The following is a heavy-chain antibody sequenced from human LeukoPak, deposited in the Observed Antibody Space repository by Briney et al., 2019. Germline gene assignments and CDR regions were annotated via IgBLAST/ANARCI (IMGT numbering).Heavy chain of an antibody. J-gene: IGHJ4*02. CDR3: AKDRRDYYYDSSGYHEN. V-gene: IGHV3-23*01. CDR1: GFTFSSYA. Sequence: GGSLRLSCAASGFTFSSYAMSWVRQAPGKGLEWVSAISGSGGSTYYADSVKGRFTISRDNSKNTLYLQMNSLRAEDTAVYYCAKDRRDYYYDSSGYHENWGQGTLVTVSS. D-gene: IGHD3-22*01. CDR2: ISGSGGST.